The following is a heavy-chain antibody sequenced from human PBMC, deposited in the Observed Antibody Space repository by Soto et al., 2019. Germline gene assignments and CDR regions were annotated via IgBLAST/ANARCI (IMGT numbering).Heavy chain of an antibody. CDR1: GFTFSSYG. CDR3: AATLDTAMASLDY. D-gene: IGHD5-18*01. Sequence: GGSLRLSCAASGFTFSSYGMHWVRQAPGKGLEWVAVIWYDGSNKYYADSVKGRFTISRDNSKNTLYLQMNSLRAEDTAVYYCAATLDTAMASLDYWGQGTLVTVSS. J-gene: IGHJ4*02. CDR2: IWYDGSNK. V-gene: IGHV3-30*02.